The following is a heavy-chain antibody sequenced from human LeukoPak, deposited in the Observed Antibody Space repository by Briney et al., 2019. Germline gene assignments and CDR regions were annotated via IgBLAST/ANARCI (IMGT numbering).Heavy chain of an antibody. J-gene: IGHJ4*02. D-gene: IGHD6-13*01. CDR2: MSGSGGST. V-gene: IGHV3-23*01. CDR1: GFTFSSYA. CDR3: AKGEVRAAADTGFDY. Sequence: GGSLRLSCAAPGFTFSSYAMSWVRQAPGKGLEWVSAMSGSGGSTYYADSVKGRFTISRDNSKNTLYLQMNSLRAEDTAVYHCAKGEVRAAADTGFDYWGQGTLVTVSS.